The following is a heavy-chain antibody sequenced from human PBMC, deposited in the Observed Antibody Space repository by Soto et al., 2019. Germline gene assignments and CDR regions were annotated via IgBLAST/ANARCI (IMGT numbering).Heavy chain of an antibody. Sequence: AGSLRLSCAASGFTVSSNYMSWVRQAPGKGLEWVSVIYSGGSTYYADSVKGRFTISRDNSKNTLYLQMNSLRAEDTAVYYCARGSLFPYYYDSSGYYYDYWGQETLVTVSS. J-gene: IGHJ4*02. CDR2: IYSGGST. CDR3: ARGSLFPYYYDSSGYYYDY. V-gene: IGHV3-53*01. CDR1: GFTVSSNY. D-gene: IGHD3-22*01.